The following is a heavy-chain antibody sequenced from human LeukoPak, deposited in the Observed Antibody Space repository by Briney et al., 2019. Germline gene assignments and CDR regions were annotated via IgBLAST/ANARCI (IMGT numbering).Heavy chain of an antibody. CDR1: GGSISSSNW. Sequence: SETLSLTCAVSGGSISSSNWWSWVRQPPGKGLEWIGEIFHTGNTNYNPSLKSRVTISADQSKNQFSLKLSSVTAADTAVYYCATEMYCDGSGPHFDYWGQGTLVTVSS. J-gene: IGHJ4*02. CDR2: IFHTGNT. D-gene: IGHD3-22*01. V-gene: IGHV4-4*02. CDR3: ATEMYCDGSGPHFDY.